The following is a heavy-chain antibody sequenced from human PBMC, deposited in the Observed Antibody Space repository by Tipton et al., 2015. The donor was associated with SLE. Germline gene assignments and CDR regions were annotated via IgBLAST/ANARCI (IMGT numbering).Heavy chain of an antibody. Sequence: QVQLVQSGAEVKRPGASVKVSCRASGYTFTSYDINWVRQAHGQGLEWMGWLNPYSGNAGSAQKFQGRVTMTRNTSISTAYMELSSLTSEDTATCYCARGTYSRRVRGNWYDPWGQGTLVTVSS. CDR3: ARGTYSRRVRGNWYDP. D-gene: IGHD2-21*01. V-gene: IGHV1-8*01. CDR1: GYTFTSYD. J-gene: IGHJ5*02. CDR2: LNPYSGNA.